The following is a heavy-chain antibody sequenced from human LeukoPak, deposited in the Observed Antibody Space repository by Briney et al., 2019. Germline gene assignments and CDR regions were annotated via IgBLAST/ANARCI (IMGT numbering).Heavy chain of an antibody. CDR3: ARSPRTPVYDSSGYYYFDY. CDR1: GYSFTSYW. V-gene: IGHV5-10-1*01. J-gene: IGHJ4*02. Sequence: GESLKISCKGSGYSFTSYWISWERQMPGKGLEWMGRIDPSDSYTNYSPSFQGHVTISADKSISTAYLQWSSLKASDTAMYYCARSPRTPVYDSSGYYYFDYWGQGTLVTVSS. D-gene: IGHD3-22*01. CDR2: IDPSDSYT.